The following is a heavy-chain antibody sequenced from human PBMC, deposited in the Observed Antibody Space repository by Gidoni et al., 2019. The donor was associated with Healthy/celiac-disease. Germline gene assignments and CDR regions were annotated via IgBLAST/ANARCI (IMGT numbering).Heavy chain of an antibody. V-gene: IGHV3-23*01. CDR3: AKLRVRGVIISGYFDY. CDR2: ISGSGGST. D-gene: IGHD3-10*01. CDR1: GFTFSIYA. J-gene: IGHJ4*02. Sequence: EVQLLESGGGLVQPGGSLRLSCSASGFTFSIYAMSWVRQAPGKGLEWVSAISGSGGSTYYADSVKGRFTISRDNSKNTLYLQMNSLRAEDTAVYYCAKLRVRGVIISGYFDYWGQGTLVTVSS.